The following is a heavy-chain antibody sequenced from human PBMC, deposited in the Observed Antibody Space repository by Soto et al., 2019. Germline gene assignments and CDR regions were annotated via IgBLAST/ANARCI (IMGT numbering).Heavy chain of an antibody. D-gene: IGHD3-10*01. CDR2: INPSGGST. CDR3: ARDRVPYYYGMDV. CDR1: GYTFTGYY. V-gene: IGHV1-46*01. J-gene: IGHJ6*02. Sequence: ASVKVSCKASGYTFTGYYMHWVRQAPGQGLEWMGIINPSGGSTSYAQKFQGRVTMTRDTSTNTVYMELSSLRSEDTAVYYCARDRVPYYYGMDVWGQGTTVTVSS.